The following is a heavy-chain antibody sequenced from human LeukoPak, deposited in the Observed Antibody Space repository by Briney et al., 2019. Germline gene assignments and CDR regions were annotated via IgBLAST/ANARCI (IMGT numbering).Heavy chain of an antibody. V-gene: IGHV3-48*01. CDR1: GFTFSSYS. CDR2: ISGSGKTI. Sequence: GSLRLSCAGSGFTFSSYSMSWVRHAPGKGLEWVSYISGSGKTIYYADSGKGRFTISRDNTKNSLYLQMDSLGAEDTAVYYCARDWDVDTAMVTVDYWGQGTLVTVSS. D-gene: IGHD5-18*01. J-gene: IGHJ4*02. CDR3: ARDWDVDTAMVTVDY.